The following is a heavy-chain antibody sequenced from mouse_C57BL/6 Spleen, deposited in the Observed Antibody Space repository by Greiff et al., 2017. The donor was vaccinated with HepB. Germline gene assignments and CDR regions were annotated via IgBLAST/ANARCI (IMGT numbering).Heavy chain of an antibody. D-gene: IGHD2-5*01. V-gene: IGHV1-55*01. CDR1: GYTFTSYW. CDR3: ARGGYSNYHFDY. CDR2: IYPGSGST. J-gene: IGHJ2*01. Sequence: QVQLQQPGAELVKPGASVKMSCKASGYTFTSYWITWVKQRPGQGLEWIGDIYPGSGSTNYNEKFKSKATLTVDTSSSTAYMQLSSLTSEDSAVYYRARGGYSNYHFDYWGQGTTLTVSS.